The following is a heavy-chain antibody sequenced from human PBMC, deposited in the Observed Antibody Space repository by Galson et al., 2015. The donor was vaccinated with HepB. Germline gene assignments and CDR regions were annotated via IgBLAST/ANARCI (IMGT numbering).Heavy chain of an antibody. CDR3: ARTFYFDY. CDR2: VSSDESNK. Sequence: SLRLSCAASGFTFSAYAMHWVRQAPGKGLEWVALVSSDESNKYYADSVRGRFTISRDNSRSTVYLQMKSPRAEDTAVYYCARTFYFDYWGQGTLVTVSS. V-gene: IGHV3-30*04. CDR1: GFTFSAYA. J-gene: IGHJ4*02.